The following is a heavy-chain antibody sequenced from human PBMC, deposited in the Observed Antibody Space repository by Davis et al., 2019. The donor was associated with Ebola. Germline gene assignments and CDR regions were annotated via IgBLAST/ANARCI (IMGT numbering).Heavy chain of an antibody. D-gene: IGHD6-13*01. Sequence: MPSETLSLTCTVSSGSLKNSNYYWGWIRQPPGKGLEWVGSIYYSGTTYYSPSLKSRVTISVDTSKNQFSLKLSSVTAADTAVYYCARDSRPWKYAMDVWGQGTTVIVSS. CDR3: ARDSRPWKYAMDV. CDR2: IYYSGTT. CDR1: SGSLKNSNYY. V-gene: IGHV4-39*02. J-gene: IGHJ6*02.